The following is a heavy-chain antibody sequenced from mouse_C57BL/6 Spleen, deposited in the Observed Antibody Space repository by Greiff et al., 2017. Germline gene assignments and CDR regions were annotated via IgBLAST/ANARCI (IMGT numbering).Heavy chain of an antibody. CDR1: GYAFSSHW. V-gene: IGHV1-80*01. Sequence: QVQLQQSGAELVKPGASVKISCKASGYAFSSHWMNWVKQRPGKGLEWIGQIYPGDGDTNYNGKFKGKATLTSDKSSTAAYMQISSLTSEDTAVYFFERSGLDYAMDYWGQGTPATVSS. CDR2: IYPGDGDT. CDR3: ERSGLDYAMDY. J-gene: IGHJ4*01. D-gene: IGHD3-1*01.